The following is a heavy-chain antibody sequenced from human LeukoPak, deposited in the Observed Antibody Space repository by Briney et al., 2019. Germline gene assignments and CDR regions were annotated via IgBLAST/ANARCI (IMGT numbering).Heavy chain of an antibody. V-gene: IGHV1-69*13. CDR3: AVGGYCTNGVCYPHNWFDP. D-gene: IGHD2-8*01. CDR1: GGTFSSYA. CDR2: IIPIFGTA. Sequence: SVKVSCKASGGTFSSYAISWVRQAPGQGLEWMGGIIPIFGTANYAQKFQGRVTITADESTSTAYMELSSLRSEDTAVYYCAVGGYCTNGVCYPHNWFDPWGQGTLVTVSS. J-gene: IGHJ5*02.